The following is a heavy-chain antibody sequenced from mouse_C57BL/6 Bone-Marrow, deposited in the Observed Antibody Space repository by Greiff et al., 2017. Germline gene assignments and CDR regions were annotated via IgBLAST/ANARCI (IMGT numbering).Heavy chain of an antibody. CDR1: GYTFTSYT. J-gene: IGHJ2*01. CDR2: INPSSGYT. V-gene: IGHV1-4*01. D-gene: IGHD4-1*01. Sequence: QVQLKQSGAELARPGASVKMSCKASGYTFTSYTMHWVKQRPGQGLEWIGYINPSSGYTKYNQKFKDKATLTADKSSSTAYMQLSSLTSEDSAVYYCARKTGTDFGYWGQGTTLTVSS. CDR3: ARKTGTDFGY.